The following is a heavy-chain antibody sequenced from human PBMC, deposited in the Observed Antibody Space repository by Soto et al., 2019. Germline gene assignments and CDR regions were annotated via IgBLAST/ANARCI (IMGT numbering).Heavy chain of an antibody. CDR2: ISDYNGNT. J-gene: IGHJ6*03. V-gene: IGHV1-18*01. CDR1: GYTFTSYG. D-gene: IGHD3-3*01. CDR3: ARDWAGYYDFWSGQNYYYYYYMDV. Sequence: QVQLVQSGAEVKKPGASVKVSCKASGYTFTSYGISWVRQAPGQGLEWMGGISDYNGNTNYAQKLQGRVTMTTDTSTSQDYMELRSLRSDDTAVYYCARDWAGYYDFWSGQNYYYYYYMDVWGKGTTVTVSS.